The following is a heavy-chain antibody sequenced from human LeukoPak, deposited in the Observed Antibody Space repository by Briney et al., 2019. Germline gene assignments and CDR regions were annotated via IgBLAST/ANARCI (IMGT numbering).Heavy chain of an antibody. J-gene: IGHJ2*01. V-gene: IGHV3-20*04. Sequence: GGSLRLSCVASGFTFVDYAMTWVRQAPGKGLEWVSAVNWNGGYTYYADSVKGRFTISRDDAKNSLYVQMNSLRAEDTALYYCARGPPARSSYWYFDLWGRGTLVTVSS. CDR3: ARGPPARSSYWYFDL. CDR2: VNWNGGYT. CDR1: GFTFVDYA. D-gene: IGHD6-19*01.